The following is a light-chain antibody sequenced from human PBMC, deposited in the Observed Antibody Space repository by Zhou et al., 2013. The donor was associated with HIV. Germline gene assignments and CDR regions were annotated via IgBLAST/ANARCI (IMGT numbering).Light chain of an antibody. CDR3: QQYDNLPYT. CDR2: DAS. CDR1: QDISNY. V-gene: IGKV1-33*01. J-gene: IGKJ2*01. Sequence: DIQMTQSPSSLSASVGDRVTITCQASQDISNYLNWYQQKPGKAPKLLIYDASNLETGVPSRFSGSGSGTDFTFTISSLQPVDIATYYCQQYDNLPYTFGPGTEAGDQT.